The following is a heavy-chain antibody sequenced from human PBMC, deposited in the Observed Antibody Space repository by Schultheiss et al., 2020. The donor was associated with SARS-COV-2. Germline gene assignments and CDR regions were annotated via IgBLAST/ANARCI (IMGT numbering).Heavy chain of an antibody. Sequence: GGSLRLSCAASGFTFSSYSMNWVRQAPGKGLEWVSAISGSGGSTYYADSVKGRFTISRDNSKNTLYLQMNSLRAEDTAVYYCAKDGSGWSIGYWCQGTLVTVSS. V-gene: IGHV3-23*01. CDR3: AKDGSGWSIGY. J-gene: IGHJ4*02. D-gene: IGHD6-19*01. CDR2: ISGSGGST. CDR1: GFTFSSYS.